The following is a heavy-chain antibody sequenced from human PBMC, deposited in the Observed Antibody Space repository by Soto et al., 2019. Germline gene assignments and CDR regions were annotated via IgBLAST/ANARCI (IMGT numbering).Heavy chain of an antibody. Sequence: EVQLLESGGGLVQPGGSLRLSCAASGFTFSYYSMAWVRQTPEKGLEWFSGMSIGDAKTFYIDSARGRFTVSRDSVKNTVDLQMNALRAEDRAIYYCARWDGYADLWGQGTLVTVSS. J-gene: IGHJ4*02. D-gene: IGHD5-12*01. CDR1: GFTFSYYS. CDR2: MSIGDAKT. V-gene: IGHV3-23*01. CDR3: ARWDGYADL.